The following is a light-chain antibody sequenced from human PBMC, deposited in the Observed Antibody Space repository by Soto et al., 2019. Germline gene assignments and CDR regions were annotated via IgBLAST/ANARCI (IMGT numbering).Light chain of an antibody. CDR3: QQRSNWPPT. CDR2: DAS. V-gene: IGKV3-11*01. Sequence: ETVLTQSPATLSLSPGERVSLSCRASQSVGNSLAWYQQKPGQAPRLLIYDASNRATDIPARFTGSGSGTDFTLTISSLESEDFAVYYCQQRSNWPPTFGQGTRLEIK. CDR1: QSVGNS. J-gene: IGKJ2*01.